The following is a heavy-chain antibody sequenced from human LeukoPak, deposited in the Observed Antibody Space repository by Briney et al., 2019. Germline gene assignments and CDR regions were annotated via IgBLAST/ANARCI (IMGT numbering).Heavy chain of an antibody. CDR1: GDSISSGGYY. CDR3: ARSRSGSYYYDGLDV. Sequence: SQTLSLTCTVAGDSISSGGYYWSWIRQHPGKGLEWIGYIYYSGSTSYNPSLKSRLAISVDTSKNQSSLELSSVTAADTAIYYCARSRSGSYYYDGLDVWGQGTTVTVSS. V-gene: IGHV4-31*03. D-gene: IGHD2-15*01. J-gene: IGHJ6*02. CDR2: IYYSGST.